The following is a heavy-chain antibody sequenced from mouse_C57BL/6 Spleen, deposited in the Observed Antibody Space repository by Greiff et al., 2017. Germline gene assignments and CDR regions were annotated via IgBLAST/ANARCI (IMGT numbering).Heavy chain of an antibody. CDR3: ARAPEVWDAMDY. CDR1: GYTFTSYT. V-gene: IGHV1-4*01. D-gene: IGHD2-10*02. J-gene: IGHJ4*01. Sequence: QVQLQQSGAELARPGASVKMSCKASGYTFTSYTMHWVKQRPGQGLEWIGYINPSSGYTKYNQKFKDKATLTADKSSSTAYMQLSSLTSEDSAVYYCARAPEVWDAMDYWGQGTSVTVSS. CDR2: INPSSGYT.